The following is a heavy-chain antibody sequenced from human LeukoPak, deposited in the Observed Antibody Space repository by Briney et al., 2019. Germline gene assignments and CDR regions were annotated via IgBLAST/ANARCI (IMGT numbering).Heavy chain of an antibody. CDR1: GFTFSSYS. V-gene: IGHV3-21*01. CDR2: ISSSSSYI. J-gene: IGHJ4*02. D-gene: IGHD3-3*01. CDR3: ARDGEITIFGVGDFDY. Sequence: PGGSLRLSCAASGFTFSSYSMNWVRQAPGKGLEWVSSISSSSSYIYYADSVEGRFTISRDNAKNSLYLQMNSLRAEDTAVYYCARDGEITIFGVGDFDYWGQGTLVTVSS.